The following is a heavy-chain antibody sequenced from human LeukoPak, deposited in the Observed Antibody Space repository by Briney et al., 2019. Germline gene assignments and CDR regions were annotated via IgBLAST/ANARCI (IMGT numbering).Heavy chain of an antibody. CDR2: IFYSGST. V-gene: IGHV4-39*07. Sequence: SETLSLTCTVSGGSISTSNYYWGWIRQPPGKGLEWIGNIFYSGSTYYGPSLKSRLTISLDTSRNQFSLKLSSVTAADTAVYYCARGAYYYASSGYFTFHIWGQGTMVTVSS. CDR1: GGSISTSNYY. CDR3: ARGAYYYASSGYFTFHI. J-gene: IGHJ3*02. D-gene: IGHD3-22*01.